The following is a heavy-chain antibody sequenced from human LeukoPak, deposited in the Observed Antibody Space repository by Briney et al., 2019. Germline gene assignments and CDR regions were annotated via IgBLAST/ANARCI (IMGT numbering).Heavy chain of an antibody. V-gene: IGHV4-30-4*01. CDR1: GGSITSGDYY. D-gene: IGHD5-24*01. Sequence: SETLSLTCTVSGGSITSGDYYWGWLRQPPGRGLEWVGYISDSGSTYYNPSLKSRLTISVDTSKNQFSLKVSSVTAADTAVYYCARSGDGYIIDYWGQGTLVTVSS. CDR2: ISDSGST. J-gene: IGHJ4*02. CDR3: ARSGDGYIIDY.